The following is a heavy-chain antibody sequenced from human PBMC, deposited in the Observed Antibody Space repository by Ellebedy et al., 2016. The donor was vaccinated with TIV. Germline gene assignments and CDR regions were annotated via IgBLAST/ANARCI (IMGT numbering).Heavy chain of an antibody. CDR2: IGTLSDT. V-gene: IGHV3-13*01. J-gene: IGHJ4*02. Sequence: GGSLRLSCVASGFSFSTYDMHWVRQVTGKGLEWVAAIGTLSDTFYPGSVKGRFTISRENARNSLYLQMNNLRVEDTAVYYCARDARTSGWHPEFDSWGQGTLVTVSS. CDR3: ARDARTSGWHPEFDS. CDR1: GFSFSTYD. D-gene: IGHD6-19*01.